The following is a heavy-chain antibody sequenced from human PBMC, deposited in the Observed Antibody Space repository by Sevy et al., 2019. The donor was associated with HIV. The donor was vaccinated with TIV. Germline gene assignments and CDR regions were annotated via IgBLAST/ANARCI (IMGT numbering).Heavy chain of an antibody. CDR3: ARDKEGNGNCYFDY. Sequence: GGSLRLSCETSGFTFSSYFINWVRQSPGKGLEWVASIGRSSSPIYYADSVKGRFTISRDNGKNSLSLQMNSLRVDDTAIYYCARDKEGNGNCYFDYWGQGALVTVSS. CDR2: IGRSSSPI. J-gene: IGHJ4*02. CDR1: GFTFSSYF. D-gene: IGHD3-10*01. V-gene: IGHV3-21*06.